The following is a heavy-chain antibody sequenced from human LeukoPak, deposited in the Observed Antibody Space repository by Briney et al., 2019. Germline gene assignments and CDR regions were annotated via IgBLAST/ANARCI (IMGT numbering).Heavy chain of an antibody. V-gene: IGHV4-59*01. Sequence: SETLSLTCTVSGGSISSYYWSWIRQPPGKGLEWIGYIHYSGSTNYNPSLKSRVTISVDTSKNQFSLRLSSATAADTAVYYCARDSGYSSGYYFDYYYTDVWGKGTTVTVSS. CDR3: ARDSGYSSGYYFDYYYTDV. CDR2: IHYSGST. CDR1: GGSISSYY. J-gene: IGHJ6*03. D-gene: IGHD6-19*01.